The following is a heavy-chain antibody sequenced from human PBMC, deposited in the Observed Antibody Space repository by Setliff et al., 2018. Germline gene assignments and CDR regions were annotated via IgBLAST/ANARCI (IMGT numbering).Heavy chain of an antibody. V-gene: IGHV3-74*01. Sequence: GGSLRLSCAASGFTFSSYWMHWVRQAPGKGLVRVSRINPDGSTTSYADSVKGRFTISRDNAKNSLSLQMNSLRVEDTALYYCVKDMAGSYFDGRFDYWGPGTLVTVSS. D-gene: IGHD1-26*01. CDR1: GFTFSSYW. CDR3: VKDMAGSYFDGRFDY. J-gene: IGHJ4*02. CDR2: INPDGSTT.